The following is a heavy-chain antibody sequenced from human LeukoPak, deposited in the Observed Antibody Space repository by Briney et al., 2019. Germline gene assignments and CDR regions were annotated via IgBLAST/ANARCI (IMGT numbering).Heavy chain of an antibody. V-gene: IGHV4-34*01. Sequence: SETLSLTCAVYGGSFSGYYWSWIRQPPGKGLEWIGEINHSGSTNYNPSLKSRVTISVDTSKNQFSLKLSSVTAADTAVYYCARHYGSGSYYYNWFDPWGQGTLVTVSS. CDR1: GGSFSGYY. CDR2: INHSGST. D-gene: IGHD3-10*01. J-gene: IGHJ5*02. CDR3: ARHYGSGSYYYNWFDP.